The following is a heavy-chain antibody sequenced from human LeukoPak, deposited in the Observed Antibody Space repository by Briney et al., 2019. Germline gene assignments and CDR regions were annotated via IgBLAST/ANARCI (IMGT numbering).Heavy chain of an antibody. CDR1: GYTFTGYY. D-gene: IGHD6-13*01. V-gene: IGHV1-2*02. Sequence: GASVKVSCKASGYTFTGYYMHWVRQAPGQGLEWMGWINPNSGGTNYAQKFQGGVTMTRDTSISTAYMELSRLRSDDTAVYYCARDIPYSSSYNYFDYWGQGTLVTVSS. CDR2: INPNSGGT. J-gene: IGHJ4*02. CDR3: ARDIPYSSSYNYFDY.